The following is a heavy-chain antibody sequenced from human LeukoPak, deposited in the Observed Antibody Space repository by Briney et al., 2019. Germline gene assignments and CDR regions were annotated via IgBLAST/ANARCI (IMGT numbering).Heavy chain of an antibody. V-gene: IGHV4-30-2*01. CDR2: IYHSGNT. Sequence: SETLSLTCTVSGDSISRGAYYWSWIRQPPGKGLEWIGYIYHSGNTYYNPSLKSRVTISVDKSKKQFSLKLSSVTAADTAVYYCARDAEYCTNGVCWWFDPWGQGTLVTVSS. CDR3: ARDAEYCTNGVCWWFDP. CDR1: GDSISRGAYY. J-gene: IGHJ5*02. D-gene: IGHD2-8*01.